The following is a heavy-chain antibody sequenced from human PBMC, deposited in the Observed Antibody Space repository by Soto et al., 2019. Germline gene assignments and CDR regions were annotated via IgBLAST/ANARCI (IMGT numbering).Heavy chain of an antibody. CDR1: GDSINNRSYY. D-gene: IGHD2-21*02. V-gene: IGHV4-39*01. J-gene: IGHJ4*02. CDR2: IYYSGST. CDR3: ARQRTSVVTQAYFDS. Sequence: SETLSLTCTVTGDSINNRSYYWGWIRQPPGKGLEWIGSIYYSGSTYNNPSLKSRVSMSVDTSKNQFSLKPRSVTAADTALYYCARQRTSVVTQAYFDSWGQGSLVTVSS.